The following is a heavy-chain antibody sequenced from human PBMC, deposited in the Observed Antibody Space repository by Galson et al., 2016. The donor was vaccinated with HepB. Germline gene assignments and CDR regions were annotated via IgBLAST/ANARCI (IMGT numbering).Heavy chain of an antibody. CDR2: VSHTGSN. V-gene: IGHV4-59*01. CDR1: GVSISSSF. J-gene: IGHJ4*02. D-gene: IGHD3-22*01. Sequence: SETLSLTCTVSGVSISSSFWGWIRQPPGKRLEWIAFVSHTGSNNEYNPSLMSRVTMSIDTSENQFSLKLASMTAADTAIYYCARGGYDSSLYSSPFDYWGQGTLVTVS. CDR3: ARGGYDSSLYSSPFDY.